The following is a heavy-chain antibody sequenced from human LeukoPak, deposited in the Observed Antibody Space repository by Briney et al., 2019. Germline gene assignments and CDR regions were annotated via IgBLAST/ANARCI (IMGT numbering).Heavy chain of an antibody. D-gene: IGHD4-17*01. J-gene: IGHJ2*01. CDR1: GFLFEDYG. CDR2: ISWNSGSI. Sequence: GGSLRLSCAASGFLFEDYGMHWVRQAPGKGLEWVSGISWNSGSIGYADSLKGRFTISRDNAKNSLYLQMSSLRAEDTALYYCAKVPAHGDYVGGPNWYFDLWGRGTLVTVSS. V-gene: IGHV3-9*01. CDR3: AKVPAHGDYVGGPNWYFDL.